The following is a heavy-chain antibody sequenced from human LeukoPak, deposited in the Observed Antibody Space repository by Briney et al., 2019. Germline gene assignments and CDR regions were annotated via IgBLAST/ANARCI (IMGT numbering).Heavy chain of an antibody. CDR3: ARDGSIVGATTEVGSDFDY. J-gene: IGHJ4*02. Sequence: GASVKVSCKASGYTFTSYYMHRVRQAPGQGLEWMGIINPSGGSTSYAQKFQGRVTMTRDMSTSTVYMELSSLRSEDTAVYYCARDGSIVGATTEVGSDFDYWGQGTLVSVSS. D-gene: IGHD1-26*01. CDR1: GYTFTSYY. V-gene: IGHV1-46*01. CDR2: INPSGGST.